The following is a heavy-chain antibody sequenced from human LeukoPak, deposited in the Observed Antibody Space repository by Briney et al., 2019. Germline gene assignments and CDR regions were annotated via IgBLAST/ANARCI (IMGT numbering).Heavy chain of an antibody. CDR1: GFTFNSYA. Sequence: GGSLRLSCAASGFTFNSYAMHWVRQAPGKGLEWVAVISYDGSNKYYADSVKGRFTISRDNSKNTLYLQMNSLRAEDTAVYYCARARGYSYGPPFDYWGQGTLVTVSS. D-gene: IGHD5-18*01. CDR2: ISYDGSNK. CDR3: ARARGYSYGPPFDY. V-gene: IGHV3-30-3*01. J-gene: IGHJ4*02.